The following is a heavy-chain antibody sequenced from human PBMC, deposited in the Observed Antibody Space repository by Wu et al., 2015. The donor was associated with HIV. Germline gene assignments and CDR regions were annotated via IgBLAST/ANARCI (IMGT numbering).Heavy chain of an antibody. V-gene: IGHV1-69*13. CDR3: AREGRMAVAGSNWFDP. J-gene: IGHJ5*02. CDR2: IIPIFGTA. Sequence: QVQLVQSGAEVKKPGASVKVSCKASGYTFTSYGISWVRQAPGQGLEWMGRIIPIFGTANYAQKFQGRVTITADESTSTAYMELSSLRSEDTAVYYCAREGRMAVAGSNWFDPWGQGTLVTVSS. D-gene: IGHD6-19*01. CDR1: GYTFTSYG.